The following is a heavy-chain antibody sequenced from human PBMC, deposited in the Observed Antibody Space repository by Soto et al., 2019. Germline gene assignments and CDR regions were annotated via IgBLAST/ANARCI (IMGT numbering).Heavy chain of an antibody. J-gene: IGHJ6*04. CDR2: INPNSGGT. D-gene: IGHD3-3*01. Sequence: ASVKISCKASGYTFTGYYMHWVRQAPGQGLEWMGWINPNSGGTNYAQKFQGWVTMTRDTSISTAYMELSRLRSDDTAVYYCARELDTTIFGVVYYSYGMDVWGKGTKVTVS. V-gene: IGHV1-2*04. CDR3: ARELDTTIFGVVYYSYGMDV. CDR1: GYTFTGYY.